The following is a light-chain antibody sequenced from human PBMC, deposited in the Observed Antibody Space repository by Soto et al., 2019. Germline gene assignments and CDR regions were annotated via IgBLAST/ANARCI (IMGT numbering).Light chain of an antibody. J-gene: IGKJ5*01. Sequence: EIGLSQSPGTLSLSPGERATLSCRASQSVTSTYLAWYQQKPGQAPRLLIYGASSRAIGIPDRFSGSVSGSDFILTINRLEPEDFAVYYCQQYGSSHTFGQGTRLEI. CDR3: QQYGSSHT. V-gene: IGKV3-20*01. CDR1: QSVTSTY. CDR2: GAS.